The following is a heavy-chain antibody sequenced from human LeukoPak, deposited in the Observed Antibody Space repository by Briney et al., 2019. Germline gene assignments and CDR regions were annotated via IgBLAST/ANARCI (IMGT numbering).Heavy chain of an antibody. J-gene: IGHJ4*02. CDR2: IRSKAYGGTT. Sequence: GGSLRLSCTASGFTFGDYAMSWFRQAPGKGLEWVGFIRSKAYGGTTEYAASVKGRFTISRDDSKSIAYLQMNSLKTEDTAVYYCTRAPDYGDFSRGVDYWGQGTLVTVSS. V-gene: IGHV3-49*03. CDR3: TRAPDYGDFSRGVDY. D-gene: IGHD4-17*01. CDR1: GFTFGDYA.